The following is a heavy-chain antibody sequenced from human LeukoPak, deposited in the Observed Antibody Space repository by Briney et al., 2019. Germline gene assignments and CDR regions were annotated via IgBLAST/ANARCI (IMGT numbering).Heavy chain of an antibody. D-gene: IGHD3-3*01. V-gene: IGHV3-48*02. J-gene: IGHJ4*02. CDR1: GFTFSSYS. Sequence: PGGSLRLSCAASGFTFSSYSMNWVRQAPGKGLEWVSYISSSSSTIYYADSVKGRFTISRDNAKNSLYLRMNSLRDEDTAVYYCATTQKPIWSGYYTDPFDYWGQGTLVTVSS. CDR3: ATTQKPIWSGYYTDPFDY. CDR2: ISSSSSTI.